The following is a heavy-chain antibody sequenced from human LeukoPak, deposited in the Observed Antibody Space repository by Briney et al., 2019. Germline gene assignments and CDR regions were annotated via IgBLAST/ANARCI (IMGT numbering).Heavy chain of an antibody. CDR3: AREALGSYADY. D-gene: IGHD1-26*01. J-gene: IGHJ4*02. CDR2: IIPIFGTA. CDR1: GYTFTSYG. V-gene: IGHV1-69*13. Sequence: ASVKVSCKASGYTFTSYGISWVRQAPGQGLEWMGGIIPIFGTANYAQKFQGRVTITADESTSTAYMELSSLRPEDTAVYYCAREALGSYADYWGQGTLVTVSS.